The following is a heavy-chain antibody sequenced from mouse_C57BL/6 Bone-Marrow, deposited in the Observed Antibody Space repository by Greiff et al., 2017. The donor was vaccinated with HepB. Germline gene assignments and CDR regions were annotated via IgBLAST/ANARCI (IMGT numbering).Heavy chain of an antibody. D-gene: IGHD2-2*01. V-gene: IGHV1-39*01. CDR3: ASEDGYDGAG. J-gene: IGHJ3*01. CDR1: GYSFTDYN. Sequence: EVKLMESGPELVKPGASVRISCKASGYSFTDYNMNWVKQSNGKSLEWIGVINPNYGTTSYNHKFKGKATLTVDQSSSTAYMQLNNLTSEDSAVYSGASEDGYDGAGWGQGTLVTVSA. CDR2: INPNYGTT.